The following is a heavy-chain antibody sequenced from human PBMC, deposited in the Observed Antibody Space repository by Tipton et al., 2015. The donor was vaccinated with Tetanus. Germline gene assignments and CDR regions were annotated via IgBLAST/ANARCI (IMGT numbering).Heavy chain of an antibody. CDR1: GGSFSNYF. CDR2: ISPSGNT. D-gene: IGHD3/OR15-3a*01. V-gene: IGHV4-34*01. CDR3: AKDDAGLAQRGGFYFDS. J-gene: IGHJ4*02. Sequence: TLSLTCAVYGGSFSNYFWRWIRQPPGKGLEWVGEISPSGNTNYNPSLKSRVTISADTSRNQFSLTLSSVTAADTAVYFCAKDDAGLAQRGGFYFDSWGQGTLVTVSS.